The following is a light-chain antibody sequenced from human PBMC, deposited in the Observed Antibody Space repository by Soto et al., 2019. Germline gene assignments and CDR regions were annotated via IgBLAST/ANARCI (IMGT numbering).Light chain of an antibody. CDR3: QQYNNCPTWT. V-gene: IGKV3-15*01. CDR1: QSVSSN. Sequence: EIVMTQSPATLSVSPGERATLSCMASQSVSSNLSWYQQKPCQAPRLLIYGASTWATWIPAIFSGSGSETEFTLTISGLQAEDSAVYFCQQYNNCPTWTFGQGTRWIS. CDR2: GAS. J-gene: IGKJ1*01.